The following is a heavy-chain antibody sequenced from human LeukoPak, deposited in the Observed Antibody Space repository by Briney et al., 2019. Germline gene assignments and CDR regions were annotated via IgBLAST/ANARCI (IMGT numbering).Heavy chain of an antibody. J-gene: IGHJ4*02. D-gene: IGHD1-26*01. CDR2: ISWNSGSI. CDR3: ARGRWELLGPGDY. V-gene: IGHV3-9*01. Sequence: PGRSLRLSCAASGFTFDDYAMHWVRQAPGKGLEWVSGISWNSGSIGYADSVKGRFTISRDNAKNSLYLQMNSLRAEDTAVYYCARGRWELLGPGDYWGQGTLVAVSS. CDR1: GFTFDDYA.